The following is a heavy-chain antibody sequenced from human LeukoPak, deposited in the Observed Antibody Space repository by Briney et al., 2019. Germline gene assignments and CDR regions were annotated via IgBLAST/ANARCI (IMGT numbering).Heavy chain of an antibody. D-gene: IGHD3-22*01. J-gene: IGHJ5*02. V-gene: IGHV4-4*02. CDR2: IYHSGST. CDR3: ARGRADYYDSSGPGDWFDP. Sequence: RSSETLSLTCAVSGGSISSSNWWSWVRQPPGKGLEWIGEIYHSGSTNYNPSLKSRVTMSVDKSKNQFSLKLSSVTAADTAVYYCARGRADYYDSSGPGDWFDPWGQGTLVTVSS. CDR1: GGSISSSNW.